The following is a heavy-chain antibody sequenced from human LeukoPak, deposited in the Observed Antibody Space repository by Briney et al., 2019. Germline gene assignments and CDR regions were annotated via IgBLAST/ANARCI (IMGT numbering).Heavy chain of an antibody. CDR3: ARITSTDYLDY. CDR1: GFTFSGYD. V-gene: IGHV3-23*01. J-gene: IGHJ4*02. Sequence: GGSLRLSCAASGFTFSGYDMTWVRQAPGKGLEWVSSILGSGGNTFYADSVKGRFTISRDNSMNTLYLQMSSLRAEDTAVYYCARITSTDYLDYWGQGILVTVSS. CDR2: ILGSGGNT. D-gene: IGHD2/OR15-2a*01.